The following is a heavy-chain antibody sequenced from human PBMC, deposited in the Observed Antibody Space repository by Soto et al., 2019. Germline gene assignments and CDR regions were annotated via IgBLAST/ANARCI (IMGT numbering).Heavy chain of an antibody. CDR2: IFSNDEK. CDR3: ARISYYDSSGYYPYYFDY. J-gene: IGHJ4*02. D-gene: IGHD3-22*01. CDR1: GFSLSNARMG. V-gene: IGHV2-26*01. Sequence: SGPTLVNPTETLTLTCTVSGFSLSNARMGVSWIRQPPGKALEWLAHIFSNDEKSYSTSLKSRLTISKDTSKSQVVPTMTNMDPVDTATYYCARISYYDSSGYYPYYFDYWGQGTLVTVSS.